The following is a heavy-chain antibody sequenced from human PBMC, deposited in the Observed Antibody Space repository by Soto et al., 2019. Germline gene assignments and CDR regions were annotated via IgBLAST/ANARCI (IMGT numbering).Heavy chain of an antibody. V-gene: IGHV2-5*02. Sequence: QITLKESGPTLVKPTQTLTLTCTFSGFSLSTTRVGVGWIRQPPGKALEWLAVIYWDDDKRYSPFLKSRLTITKDTSKNQVVLTMTNMDLMDTATYFCAHTLVAGLGYYFDYWGQGTLVTVSS. J-gene: IGHJ4*02. D-gene: IGHD6-19*01. CDR1: GFSLSTTRVG. CDR3: AHTLVAGLGYYFDY. CDR2: IYWDDDK.